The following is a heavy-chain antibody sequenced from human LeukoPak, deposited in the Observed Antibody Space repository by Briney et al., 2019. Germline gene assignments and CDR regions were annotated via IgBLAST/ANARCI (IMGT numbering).Heavy chain of an antibody. D-gene: IGHD6-19*01. CDR1: GGSISSSSYY. V-gene: IGHV4-39*02. Sequence: KPSETLSLACTVSGGSISSSSYYWGWIRQPTGKGLEWIGNIFYSGSTYYNPSLKGRVTISVDTSKNQFSLKLSSVTAADTAVYYCATDGKYYSSGDYWGQGTLVTVSS. CDR3: ATDGKYYSSGDY. J-gene: IGHJ4*02. CDR2: IFYSGST.